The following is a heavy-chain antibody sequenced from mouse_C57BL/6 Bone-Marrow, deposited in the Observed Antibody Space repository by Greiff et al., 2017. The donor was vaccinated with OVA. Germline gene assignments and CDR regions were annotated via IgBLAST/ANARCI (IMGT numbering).Heavy chain of an antibody. Sequence: EVHLVESGPVLVKPGASVKMSCKASGYTFTDYYMNWVKQSHGKSLEWIGVINPYNGGTSYNQKFKGKATLTVDKSSSTAYMELNSLTSEDSAVYYCARASGYYFDYWGQGTTLTVSS. V-gene: IGHV1-19*01. J-gene: IGHJ2*01. D-gene: IGHD3-1*01. CDR2: INPYNGGT. CDR3: ARASGYYFDY. CDR1: GYTFTDYY.